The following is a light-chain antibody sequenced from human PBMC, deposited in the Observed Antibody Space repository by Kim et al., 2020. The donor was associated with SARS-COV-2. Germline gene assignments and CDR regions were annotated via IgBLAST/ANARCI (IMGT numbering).Light chain of an antibody. J-gene: IGKJ4*01. V-gene: IGKV3-11*01. Sequence: PGERATLSCRASQSVGTYLAWYQQKPGQAHRLLIYDASNRATGIPARFSGSGSGTDFTLTISSLESEDFAVYYCQQRSNWPPALTFGGGTKVDIK. CDR2: DAS. CDR1: QSVGTY. CDR3: QQRSNWPPALT.